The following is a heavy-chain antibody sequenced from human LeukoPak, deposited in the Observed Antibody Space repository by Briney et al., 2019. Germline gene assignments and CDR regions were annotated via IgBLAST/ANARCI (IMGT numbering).Heavy chain of an antibody. D-gene: IGHD6-6*01. Sequence: ASVKVSCKVSGYTLTELSMHWVRQAPGKGLEWMGGFDPEDGETIYAQKFQGRVTMTEDTSTDTAYMELSSVRSEDTAVYYCATASGIAARPVLGYFDYWGQGTLVTVSS. CDR3: ATASGIAARPVLGYFDY. V-gene: IGHV1-24*01. CDR1: GYTLTELS. CDR2: FDPEDGET. J-gene: IGHJ4*02.